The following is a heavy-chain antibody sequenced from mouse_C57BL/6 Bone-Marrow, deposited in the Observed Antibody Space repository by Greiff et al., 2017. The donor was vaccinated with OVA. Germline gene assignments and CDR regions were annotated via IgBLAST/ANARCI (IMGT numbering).Heavy chain of an antibody. CDR1: GFTFSDYY. V-gene: IGHV5-16*01. CDR2: INYDGSST. CDR3: AREGYYYGSTYWYFDV. J-gene: IGHJ1*03. Sequence: DVKLVESEGGLVQPGSSMKLSCTASGFTFSDYYMAWVRQVPEKGLEWVANINYDGSSTYYLDSLKSRFIISRDNAKNILYLQMSSLKSEDTATYYCAREGYYYGSTYWYFDVWGTGTTVTVSS. D-gene: IGHD1-1*01.